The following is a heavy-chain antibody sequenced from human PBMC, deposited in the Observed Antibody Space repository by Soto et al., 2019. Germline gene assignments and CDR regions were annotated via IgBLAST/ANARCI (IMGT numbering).Heavy chain of an antibody. CDR3: AKDLGSSKRFDY. V-gene: IGHV3-23*01. CDR1: GFTFTTYG. CDR2: ITGDGGTT. D-gene: IGHD1-26*01. J-gene: IGHJ4*02. Sequence: GGSLRLSCVASGFTFTTYGMNWIRQAPGEGLEWVSAITGDGGTTYYADSVKGRFTISRDNSKNTLYLQLNSLTAEDTALYYCAKDLGSSKRFDYWGQGALVTVSS.